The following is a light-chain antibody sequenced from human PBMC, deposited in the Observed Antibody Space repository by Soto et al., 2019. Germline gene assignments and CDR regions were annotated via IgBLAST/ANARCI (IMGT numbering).Light chain of an antibody. CDR2: DAS. J-gene: IGKJ1*01. Sequence: ELVLTQSPATLSLSPGERATLSCRASQSVSSYLAWYQQKPGQAPRLLIYDASNRATGIPARFSGSGSGTAFTLTISSLEPEDFAVYYCQQRANWPPSWTFGQGTKVESK. CDR1: QSVSSY. V-gene: IGKV3-11*01. CDR3: QQRANWPPSWT.